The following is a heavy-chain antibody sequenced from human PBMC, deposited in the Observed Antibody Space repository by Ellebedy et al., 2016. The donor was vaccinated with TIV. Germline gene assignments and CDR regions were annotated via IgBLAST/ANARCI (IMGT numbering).Heavy chain of an antibody. D-gene: IGHD2-15*01. CDR3: ARDYGRRLGYCSGGSCYSAPEYYFDY. Sequence: GESLKISCAASGFTFSSYAMSWVRQAPGKGLEWVSAISGSGGSTYYADSVKGRFTISRDNSKNTLYLQMNSLRAEDTAVYYCARDYGRRLGYCSGGSCYSAPEYYFDYWGQGTLVTVSS. J-gene: IGHJ4*02. CDR1: GFTFSSYA. V-gene: IGHV3-23*01. CDR2: ISGSGGST.